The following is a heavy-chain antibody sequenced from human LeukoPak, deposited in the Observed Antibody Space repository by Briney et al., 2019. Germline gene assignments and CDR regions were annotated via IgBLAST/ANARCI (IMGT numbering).Heavy chain of an antibody. Sequence: ASVKVSCKASGYTFTGYYLHWVRQAPGQGLEWMGCVNPNSGDTNYAQKFQGSVTMTRDTSISTVYMELSSLRSEDTAVYYCARESDYWGQGTLVTVSS. CDR2: VNPNSGDT. V-gene: IGHV1-2*02. J-gene: IGHJ4*02. CDR3: ARESDY. CDR1: GYTFTGYY.